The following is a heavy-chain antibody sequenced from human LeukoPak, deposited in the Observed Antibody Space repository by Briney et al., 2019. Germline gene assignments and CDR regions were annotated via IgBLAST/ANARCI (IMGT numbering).Heavy chain of an antibody. CDR3: ARYHSKHYFDY. V-gene: IGHV5-51*01. J-gene: IGHJ4*02. CDR2: IYPGDSDT. D-gene: IGHD4-11*01. Sequence: GESPKISCKGSGYSFTSYWIGWVRQMPGKGPEWMGIIYPGDSDTRYSPSFQGQVTISADKSISTAYLQWSSLKASDTAMYYCARYHSKHYFDYWGQGTLVTVSS. CDR1: GYSFTSYW.